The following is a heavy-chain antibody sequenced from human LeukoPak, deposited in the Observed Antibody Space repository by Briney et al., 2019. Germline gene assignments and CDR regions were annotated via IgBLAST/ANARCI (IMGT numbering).Heavy chain of an antibody. D-gene: IGHD3-16*02. CDR2: IYYSGST. J-gene: IGHJ4*02. Sequence: SETLSLTCTVSGGSISSSSYYWGWIRQPPGKGPEWIGSIYYSGSTYYNPSLKSRVTISVDTSKNQFSLKLSSVTAADTAVYYCARRMGDYDYVWGSYRPFDYWGQGTLVTVSS. CDR1: GGSISSSSYY. V-gene: IGHV4-39*01. CDR3: ARRMGDYDYVWGSYRPFDY.